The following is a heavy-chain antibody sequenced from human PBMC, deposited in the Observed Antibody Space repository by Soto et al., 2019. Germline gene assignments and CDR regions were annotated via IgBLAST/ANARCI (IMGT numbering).Heavy chain of an antibody. V-gene: IGHV4-59*01. CDR2: IYYSGST. CDR3: ERYDSSGKIEY. J-gene: IGHJ4*02. D-gene: IGHD3-22*01. Sequence: SATXSLTCTVSVFSISIYYLSWIRQPPGKGLEWIGYIYYSGSTNYNPSLKSRVTISVDTSKNQFSMKLSSVTAADKAVYYCERYDSSGKIEYWGQGTLVTVSS. CDR1: VFSISIYY.